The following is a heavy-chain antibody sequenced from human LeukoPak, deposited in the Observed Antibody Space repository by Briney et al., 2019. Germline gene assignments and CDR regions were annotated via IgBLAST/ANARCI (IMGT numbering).Heavy chain of an antibody. CDR1: GFTFSSYA. D-gene: IGHD3-10*01. CDR2: IKQDGIEK. Sequence: PGRSLRLSCAASGFTFSSYAMHWVRQAPGKGLEWVANIKQDGIEKYFVGSVKGRFAISRDNAKNSLYLQMNSLRVEDTAVYYRAREGMVRGVPDAFDLWGQGTMVTVSS. V-gene: IGHV3-7*01. CDR3: AREGMVRGVPDAFDL. J-gene: IGHJ3*01.